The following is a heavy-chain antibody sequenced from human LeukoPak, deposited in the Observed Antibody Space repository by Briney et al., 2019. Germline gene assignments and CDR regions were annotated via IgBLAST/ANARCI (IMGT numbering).Heavy chain of an antibody. CDR1: GFTFSSYA. V-gene: IGHV3-23*01. J-gene: IGHJ5*02. CDR2: ISGSGDNT. Sequence: GGSLRLSCAASGFTFSSYAMNWVRQAPGKGQEWVSGISGSGDNTYYADSVKGRFTISRDNSKNTLYLQMNSLRAEDTAVYYCAKHYSRKFDPWGQGTLATVSS. D-gene: IGHD4-11*01. CDR3: AKHYSRKFDP.